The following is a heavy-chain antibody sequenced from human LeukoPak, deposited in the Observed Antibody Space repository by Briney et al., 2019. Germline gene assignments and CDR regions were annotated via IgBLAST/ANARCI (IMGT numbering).Heavy chain of an antibody. CDR1: GFSLSTSGVG. J-gene: IGHJ5*02. Sequence: SGPTLVKPTQTLTLTCTFSGFSLSTSGVGVGWIRQPPGKALEWLALIYWDDDKRYSPSLKSRLTITKDTSKNQVVLTMTNMDPVDTATYYCAHTPEVAERNWFDPWGQGTLVTVSS. D-gene: IGHD2-15*01. CDR2: IYWDDDK. V-gene: IGHV2-5*02. CDR3: AHTPEVAERNWFDP.